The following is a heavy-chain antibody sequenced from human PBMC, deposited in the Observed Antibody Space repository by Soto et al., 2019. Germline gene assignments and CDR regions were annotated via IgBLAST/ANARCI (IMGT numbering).Heavy chain of an antibody. V-gene: IGHV1-18*01. J-gene: IGHJ4*02. CDR2: ISAYNGNT. CDR1: GYTFTSYG. D-gene: IGHD4-17*01. CDR3: ARVNPSYGDYVGPDFDY. Sequence: EASVKVSCKASGYTFTSYGISWVRQAPGQGLEWMGWISAYNGNTNYAQKLQGRVTMTTDTSTSTAYMELRSLRSDDTAVYYCARVNPSYGDYVGPDFDYWGQGTLVTVSS.